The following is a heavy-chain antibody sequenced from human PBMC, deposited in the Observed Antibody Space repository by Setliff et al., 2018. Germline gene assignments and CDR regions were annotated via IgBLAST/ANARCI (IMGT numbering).Heavy chain of an antibody. J-gene: IGHJ3*02. CDR3: AKDRQGATFVDAFDI. CDR2: ISGSGGST. Sequence: PGGSLRLSCAASGFTFSSHAMSWVRQAPGQGLEWVSAISGSGGSTYYADSVKGRFTISRDNSKNTLYLQMNSLRAEDTAVYYCAKDRQGATFVDAFDIWGQGTMVTVSS. V-gene: IGHV3-23*01. D-gene: IGHD2-15*01. CDR1: GFTFSSHA.